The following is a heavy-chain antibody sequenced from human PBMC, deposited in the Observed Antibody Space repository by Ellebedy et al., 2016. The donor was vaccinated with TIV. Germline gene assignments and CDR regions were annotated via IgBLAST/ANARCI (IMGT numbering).Heavy chain of an antibody. V-gene: IGHV5-51*01. CDR3: ARLPSGYTYGYSFDY. D-gene: IGHD5-18*01. Sequence: GESLKISCKGSGYSFTRQWIAWVRQMPGKGMEWMGIIYPGYSGDSYIRYSPSFQGQVTISVDKSISTAYLQWSSLKASDTAMYYCARLPSGYTYGYSFDYWGQGTLVTVSS. J-gene: IGHJ4*02. CDR2: IYPGYSGDSYI. CDR1: GYSFTRQW.